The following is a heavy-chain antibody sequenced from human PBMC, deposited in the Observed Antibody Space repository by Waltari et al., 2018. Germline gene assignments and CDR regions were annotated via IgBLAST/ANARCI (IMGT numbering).Heavy chain of an antibody. J-gene: IGHJ6*03. CDR3: ARDGGSYPYYYYYMDV. CDR2: ISSDGDTT. Sequence: VQLVVSGGGLVQPGGSLRPSCAASGFTFHLSAMHCVRPAPGKGLECVSAISSDGDTTFYATSVKGRFTITRGNSKNTLDLQMGSLRVEDMAVYYCARDGGSYPYYYYYMDVWGKGTTVTVSS. CDR1: GFTFHLSA. D-gene: IGHD1-26*01. V-gene: IGHV3-64*01.